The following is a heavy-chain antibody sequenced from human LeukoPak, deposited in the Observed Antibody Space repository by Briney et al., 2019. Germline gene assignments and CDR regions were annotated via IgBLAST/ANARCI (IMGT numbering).Heavy chain of an antibody. CDR2: INPNSGGT. J-gene: IGHJ4*02. V-gene: IGHV1-2*02. CDR1: GYTFTGYY. CDR3: ARDPTYYYGSGKKTRFDY. D-gene: IGHD3-10*01. Sequence: ASVKVSCKASGYTFTGYYMHWVRQAPGQGLEWMGWINPNSGGTNYAQKLQGRVTMTTDTSTSTAYMELRSLRSDDTAVYYCARDPTYYYGSGKKTRFDYWGQGTLVTVSS.